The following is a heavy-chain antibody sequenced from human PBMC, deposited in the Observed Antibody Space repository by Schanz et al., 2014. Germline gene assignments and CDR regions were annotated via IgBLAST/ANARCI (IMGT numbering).Heavy chain of an antibody. V-gene: IGHV3-64*01. CDR2: ISSKGDMT. CDR1: GFTFSTST. Sequence: EVQLVESGGGLVQPGGSLRLSCAASGFTFSTSTMHWVRQAPGKGLEYVSSISSKGDMTFYGNSVKGRFTISRDNFKGALYLQMSSLRVEDTAVYFCVSQTGNPNYWGQGTLVTVSS. CDR3: VSQTGNPNY. J-gene: IGHJ4*02.